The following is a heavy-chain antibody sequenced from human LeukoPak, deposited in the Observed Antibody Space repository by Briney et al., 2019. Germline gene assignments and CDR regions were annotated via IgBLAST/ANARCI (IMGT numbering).Heavy chain of an antibody. CDR1: GFTFSSYA. J-gene: IGHJ3*02. Sequence: PGGSLRLSCAASGFTFSSYAMSWIRQPPGKGLEWIGEINHSGSTNYNPSLKSRVTISVDTSKNQFSLKLSSVTAADTAVYYCARVRFDWLAFDIWGQGTMVTVSS. CDR2: INHSGST. CDR3: ARVRFDWLAFDI. D-gene: IGHD3-9*01. V-gene: IGHV4-34*01.